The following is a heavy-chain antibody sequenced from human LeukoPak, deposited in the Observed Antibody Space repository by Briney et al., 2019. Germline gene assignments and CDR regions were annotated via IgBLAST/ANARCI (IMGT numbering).Heavy chain of an antibody. CDR1: GYTFTSYY. Sequence: ASVKVSCKASGYTFTSYYMHWVRQAPGQGLEWMGIINPSGGSTSYAQKFQGRVTMARDTSTSTVYMELSSLRSEDTAVYYCAREDIAAALTPDAFDIWGQGTMVTVSS. CDR2: INPSGGST. V-gene: IGHV1-46*01. J-gene: IGHJ3*02. D-gene: IGHD6-13*01. CDR3: AREDIAAALTPDAFDI.